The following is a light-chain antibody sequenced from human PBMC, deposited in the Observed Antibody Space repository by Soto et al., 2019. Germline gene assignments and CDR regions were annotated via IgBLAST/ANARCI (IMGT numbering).Light chain of an antibody. CDR3: CSYAGTRTSWV. V-gene: IGLV2-23*01. J-gene: IGLJ1*01. CDR1: SSDVGTFNL. Sequence: QSVLPQPASVSGFLGQSITMSCTGSSSDVGTFNLVSWFQQHPGKAPKLLIFEGTKRPSGVSDRFSGSKSGNTASLTISGLQAEDEADYHCCSYAGTRTSWVFVTGTKLTVL. CDR2: EGT.